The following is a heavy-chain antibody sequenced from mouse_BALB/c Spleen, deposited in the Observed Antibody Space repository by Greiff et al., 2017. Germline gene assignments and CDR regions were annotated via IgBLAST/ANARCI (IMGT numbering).Heavy chain of an antibody. J-gene: IGHJ1*01. V-gene: IGHV10-1*02. D-gene: IGHD2-14*01. Sequence: EVKLVESGGGLVQPKGSLKLSCAASGFTFNTYAMNWVRQAPGKGLEWVARIRSKSNNYATYYADSVKDRFTISRDDSQSMLYLQMNNLKTEDTAMYYCVRLGRYDPYWYFDVWGAGTTVTVSS. CDR1: GFTFNTYA. CDR3: VRLGRYDPYWYFDV. CDR2: IRSKSNNYAT.